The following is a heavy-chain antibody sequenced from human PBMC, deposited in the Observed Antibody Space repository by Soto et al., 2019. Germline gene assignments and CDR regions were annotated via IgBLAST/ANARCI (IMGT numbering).Heavy chain of an antibody. CDR3: ASSTVTTYTDAFDI. V-gene: IGHV1-69*02. CDR2: IIPILGIA. D-gene: IGHD4-17*01. CDR1: GGTFSSYT. Sequence: QVQLVQSGAEVKKPGSPVKVSCKASGGTFSSYTISWVRQAPGQGFEWMGRIIPILGIANYAQKFQGRVTITADKSTSTAYMELSSLRSEDTAVYYCASSTVTTYTDAFDIWGQGTMVTVSS. J-gene: IGHJ3*02.